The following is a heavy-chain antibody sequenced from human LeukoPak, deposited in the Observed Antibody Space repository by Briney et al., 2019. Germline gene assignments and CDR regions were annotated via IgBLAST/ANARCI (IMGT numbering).Heavy chain of an antibody. V-gene: IGHV1-2*02. J-gene: IGHJ4*02. CDR1: GYTFTGYY. D-gene: IGHD6-13*01. CDR3: ARGRTAGYSNSNY. CDR2: INPNSGGT. Sequence: ASVKVSCKASGYTFTGYYMHWVRQAPGQGLEWTGWINPNSGGTNYAQKFQGRVTMTRDTSISTAYMELSRLRSDDTAVYYCARGRTAGYSNSNYWGQGTLVTVSS.